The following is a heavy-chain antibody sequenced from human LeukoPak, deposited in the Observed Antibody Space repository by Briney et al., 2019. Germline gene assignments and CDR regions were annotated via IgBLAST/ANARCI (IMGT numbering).Heavy chain of an antibody. CDR3: ARGPYIVLMVYAMGGVEY. V-gene: IGHV1-46*01. CDR1: GYTFTSYY. CDR2: INPSGGST. Sequence: ASVKVSCKASGYTFTSYYMHWVRQAPGQGLEWMGIINPSGGSTSYAQKFQGRVTMTRDMSTSTVYMELSSLRSEDTAVYYCARGPYIVLMVYAMGGVEYWGQGTLVTVSS. D-gene: IGHD2-8*01. J-gene: IGHJ4*02.